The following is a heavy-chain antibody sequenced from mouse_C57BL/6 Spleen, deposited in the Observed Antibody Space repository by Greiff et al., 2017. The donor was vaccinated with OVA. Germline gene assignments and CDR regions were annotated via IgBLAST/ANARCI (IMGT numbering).Heavy chain of an antibody. Sequence: QVQLQQPRAELVKPGASVKLSCKASGYTFTSYWMHWVKQRPGQGLEWIGMIHPNSGSTNYNEKFKSKATLTVDKSSSTAYMQLSSLTSEDSAVYYCARGANWPSWFAYWGQGTLVTVSA. CDR3: ARGANWPSWFAY. CDR1: GYTFTSYW. J-gene: IGHJ3*01. CDR2: IHPNSGST. D-gene: IGHD4-1*01. V-gene: IGHV1-64*01.